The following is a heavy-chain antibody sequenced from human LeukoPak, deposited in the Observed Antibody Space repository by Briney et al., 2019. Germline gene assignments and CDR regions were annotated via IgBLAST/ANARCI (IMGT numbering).Heavy chain of an antibody. CDR1: GFTFSSYA. Sequence: PGGSLRLSCAASGFTFSSYAMSWVRQAPGKGLEWVSAISGSGGSTYYADSVKGRFTISRDNSKNTLYLQMNSLRAEDTAVYYCAKVHSCSPWGAGSFDYWGQGTLVTVSS. CDR3: AKVHSCSPWGAGSFDY. J-gene: IGHJ4*02. CDR2: ISGSGGST. D-gene: IGHD6-6*01. V-gene: IGHV3-23*01.